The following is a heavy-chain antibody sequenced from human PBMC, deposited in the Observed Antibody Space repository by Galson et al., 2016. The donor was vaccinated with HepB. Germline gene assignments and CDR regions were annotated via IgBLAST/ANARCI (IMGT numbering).Heavy chain of an antibody. Sequence: SLRLSCAASGFSFSDYYMSWNRQAPGKGLEWVSYISSDGNSIYYADSVKGRFTLSRDNAKNSLYLQMNSLRVEDTAVYYCATQLDFWGQGTLVTVSS. V-gene: IGHV3-11*04. CDR2: ISSDGNSI. J-gene: IGHJ4*02. CDR1: GFSFSDYY. CDR3: ATQLDF.